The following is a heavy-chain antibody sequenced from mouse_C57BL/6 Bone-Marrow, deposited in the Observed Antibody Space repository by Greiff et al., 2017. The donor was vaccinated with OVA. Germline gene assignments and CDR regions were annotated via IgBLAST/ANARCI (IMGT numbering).Heavy chain of an antibody. D-gene: IGHD1-1*01. J-gene: IGHJ1*03. Sequence: QVQLKQSGAELARPGASVKLSCKASGYTFTSYGISWVKQRTGQGLEWIGEIYPRSGNTYYNEKFKGKATLTADKSSSTAYMELRSLTSEDSAVYFCARWSYYYGSSYSYWYFDVWGTGTTLTVSS. CDR3: ARWSYYYGSSYSYWYFDV. CDR2: IYPRSGNT. CDR1: GYTFTSYG. V-gene: IGHV1-81*01.